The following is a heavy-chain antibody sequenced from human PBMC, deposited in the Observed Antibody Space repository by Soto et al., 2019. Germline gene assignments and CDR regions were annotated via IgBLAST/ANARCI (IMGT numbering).Heavy chain of an antibody. Sequence: QVQLQESGPGLVKPSQTLSLTCTVSGGSISSGGYYWSWIRQHPGKGLEWIGYIYYSGSTYYNPSLKRRVTKSVDTSKNQFSRKLRSVTAADTAVYYCARAPYGDPAFGYWGQGTLVTVSS. D-gene: IGHD4-17*01. CDR2: IYYSGST. CDR1: GGSISSGGYY. V-gene: IGHV4-31*03. CDR3: ARAPYGDPAFGY. J-gene: IGHJ4*02.